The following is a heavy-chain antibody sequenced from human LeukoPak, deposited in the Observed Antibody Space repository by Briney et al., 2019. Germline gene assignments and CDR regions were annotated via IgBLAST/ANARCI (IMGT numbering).Heavy chain of an antibody. CDR2: ITGSGEIS. CDR3: ARESAVATGAFDY. V-gene: IGHV3-48*01. D-gene: IGHD5-12*01. Sequence: PGGSLRLSCAASGFTFSHYGISWVRQAPGKGLEWVSHITGSGEISHYADSVQGRFTISRYNAKNSLYLQMNSLRAEDTALYYCARESAVATGAFDYWGRGTLVTVSS. CDR1: GFTFSHYG. J-gene: IGHJ4*02.